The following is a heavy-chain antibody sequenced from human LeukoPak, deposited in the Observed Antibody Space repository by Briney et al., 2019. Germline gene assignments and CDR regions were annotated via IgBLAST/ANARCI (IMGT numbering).Heavy chain of an antibody. CDR3: ARASRDGYNQNFDH. D-gene: IGHD5-24*01. V-gene: IGHV5-51*01. Sequence: GESLRISCKGSGYSFTRYWNAWVRQRPGKGLEWMGIIYPGGSETRYDPSFQGQVTISADSSTSTAYLQWSSLRASDTAMYYCARASRDGYNQNFDHWGQGTLVTVSS. CDR2: IYPGGSET. CDR1: GYSFTRYW. J-gene: IGHJ4*02.